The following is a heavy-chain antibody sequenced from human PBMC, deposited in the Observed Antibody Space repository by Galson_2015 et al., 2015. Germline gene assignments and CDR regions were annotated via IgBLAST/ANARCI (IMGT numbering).Heavy chain of an antibody. CDR1: GFTFSSYG. D-gene: IGHD1-14*01. V-gene: IGHV3-30*03. CDR2: ISYDGSNK. CDR3: ARFPLPGY. J-gene: IGHJ4*02. Sequence: SLRLSCAASGFTFSSYGMHWVRQAPGKGLEWVAVISYDGSNKYYADSVKGRFTISRDNSKNTLYLQMNSLRAEDTAVYYCARFPLPGYWGQGTLVTVSS.